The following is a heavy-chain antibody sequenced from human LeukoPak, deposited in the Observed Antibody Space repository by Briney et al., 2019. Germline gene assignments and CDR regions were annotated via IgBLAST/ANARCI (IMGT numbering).Heavy chain of an antibody. CDR2: IYDSGST. CDR3: AREVGYSSSWYWFDP. CDR1: AGSISSSSYY. Sequence: SETLSLTCTVSAGSISSSSYYWGWIRQPPGNGLEWIGSIYDSGSTYYNPSLKSRVTISVDPSKTQFSLKLSSVTAADTAVYYCAREVGYSSSWYWFDPWGQGTLVTVYS. V-gene: IGHV4-39*07. D-gene: IGHD6-13*01. J-gene: IGHJ5*02.